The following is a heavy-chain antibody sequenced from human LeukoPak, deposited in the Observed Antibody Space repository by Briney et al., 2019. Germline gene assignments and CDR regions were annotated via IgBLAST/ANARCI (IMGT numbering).Heavy chain of an antibody. CDR2: ISSSSYI. Sequence: GGSLRLSCAASGFTFSSYSMNWVRQAPGKGLEWVSSISSSSYIYYADSVKGRFTISRDNAKNSLYLQMNSLRAEDTAVYYCARDAHKDFWSGYYYFDYWGQGTLVTVSS. CDR3: ARDAHKDFWSGYYYFDY. J-gene: IGHJ4*02. V-gene: IGHV3-21*01. CDR1: GFTFSSYS. D-gene: IGHD3-3*01.